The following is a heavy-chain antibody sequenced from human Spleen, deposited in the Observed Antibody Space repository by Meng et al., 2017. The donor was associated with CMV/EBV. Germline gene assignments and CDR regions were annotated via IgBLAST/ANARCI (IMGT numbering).Heavy chain of an antibody. CDR1: GYTFTGYY. D-gene: IGHD7-27*01. CDR2: IKPNSGGT. J-gene: IGHJ4*02. CDR3: ARDTLNGDLDY. V-gene: IGHV1-2*02. Sequence: ASVKVSCKASGYTFTGYYMHWVRQAPGQGLEWMGWIKPNSGGTNYAQKFQGRATMTRDTSISTAYMELSKLSSDDTAGYYCARDTLNGDLDYWGQGTLVTVSS.